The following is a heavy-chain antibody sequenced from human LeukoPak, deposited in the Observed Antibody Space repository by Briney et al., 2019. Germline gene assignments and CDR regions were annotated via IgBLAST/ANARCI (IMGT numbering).Heavy chain of an antibody. CDR1: GFTFSNAW. D-gene: IGHD2-2*01. CDR3: AKEVVPAAYYYYGMDV. Sequence: GGSLRLSCAASGFTFSNAWMSWVRQAPGKGLEWVAVISYDGSNKYYADSVKGRFTISRDNSKNTLYLQMNSLRAEDTAVYYCAKEVVPAAYYYYGMDVWGKGTTVTVSS. CDR2: ISYDGSNK. J-gene: IGHJ6*04. V-gene: IGHV3-30*18.